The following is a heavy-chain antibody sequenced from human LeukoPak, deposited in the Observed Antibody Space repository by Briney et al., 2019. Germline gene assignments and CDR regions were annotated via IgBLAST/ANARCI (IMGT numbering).Heavy chain of an antibody. Sequence: PGRSLRLSCAASGFTFSSYGMHWVRQAQGKGLEWVAVIWYDGSNKYYADSVKGRFTISRDNSKNTLYLQMNSLRAEDTAVYYCARGQVDWADAFDIWGQGTMVTVSS. CDR2: IWYDGSNK. J-gene: IGHJ3*02. CDR3: ARGQVDWADAFDI. D-gene: IGHD3-9*01. CDR1: GFTFSSYG. V-gene: IGHV3-33*01.